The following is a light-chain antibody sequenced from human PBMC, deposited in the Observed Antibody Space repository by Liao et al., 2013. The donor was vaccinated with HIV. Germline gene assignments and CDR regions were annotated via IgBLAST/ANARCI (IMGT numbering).Light chain of an antibody. J-gene: IGLJ1*01. Sequence: SYELTQPSSLSVAPGKTARMTCGGNSIGSKSVHWYQQKPGQAPVMVIYYDKERPSGIPERVSGSNSGNTATLTISGVEAGDEADYYCQLWDRSSAHPCVFGPGTKVTVL. CDR2: YDK. CDR1: SIGSKS. CDR3: QLWDRSSAHPCV. V-gene: IGLV3-21*04.